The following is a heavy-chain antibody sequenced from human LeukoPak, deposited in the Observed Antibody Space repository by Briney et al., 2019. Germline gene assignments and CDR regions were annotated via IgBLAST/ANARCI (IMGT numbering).Heavy chain of an antibody. CDR3: RWDSGNYYGIGD. CDR2: IKQDGSEE. Sequence: PGGSLRLSCAASGFTFSSYGMTWVRQPPGKGREWLANIKQDGSEEYYADSVKGRFTISRDNARNSLYLQMNSLRVEDTALYCARWDSGNYYGIGDWGQGTLVTVSS. D-gene: IGHD1-26*01. V-gene: IGHV3-7*01. J-gene: IGHJ4*02. CDR1: GFTFSSYG.